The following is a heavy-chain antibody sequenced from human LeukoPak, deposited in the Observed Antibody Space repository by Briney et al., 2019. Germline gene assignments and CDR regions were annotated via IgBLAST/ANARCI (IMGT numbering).Heavy chain of an antibody. CDR2: IKHDGSEK. Sequence: GGSLRLSCVASGFPFDRYWMSWVRKAPGKGLEWVANIKHDGSEKNFVDSVKGRFTISRDNAENSLFLQMNSLRADDTAVYFCARQPIYEAYFDFWGQGTLVTVSS. V-gene: IGHV3-7*01. CDR1: GFPFDRYW. D-gene: IGHD3-16*01. J-gene: IGHJ4*02. CDR3: ARQPIYEAYFDF.